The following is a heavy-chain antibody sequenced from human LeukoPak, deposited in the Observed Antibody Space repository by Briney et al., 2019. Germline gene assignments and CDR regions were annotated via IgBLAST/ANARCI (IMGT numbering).Heavy chain of an antibody. CDR2: IYYSGRT. CDR3: TRLLDNDSSGDPDTFDM. D-gene: IGHD3-22*01. V-gene: IGHV4-59*08. J-gene: IGHJ3*02. CDR1: GFTSNPSE. Sequence: GSLRLSCAASGFTSNPSELNWVRQAPGKGLEWIGFIYYSGRTKYNPSLQSRVTISLDTSEKKFSLKVTSVTAADTAVYYCTRLLDNDSSGDPDTFDMWGQGTVVTVSS.